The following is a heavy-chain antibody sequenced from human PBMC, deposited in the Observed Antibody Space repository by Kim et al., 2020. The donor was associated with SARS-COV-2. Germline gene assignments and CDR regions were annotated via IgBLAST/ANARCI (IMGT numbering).Heavy chain of an antibody. CDR2: IYYSGST. Sequence: SETLSLTCTVSGGSISSSSYYWGWIRQPPGKGLEWIGSIYYSGSTYYNPSLKSRVTISVDTSKNQFSLKLSSVTAADTAVYYCARSNPTYYYDSSGYYLDFGHWFDPWGQGTLVTVAS. CDR1: GGSISSSSYY. CDR3: ARSNPTYYYDSSGYYLDFGHWFDP. D-gene: IGHD3-22*01. J-gene: IGHJ5*02. V-gene: IGHV4-39*07.